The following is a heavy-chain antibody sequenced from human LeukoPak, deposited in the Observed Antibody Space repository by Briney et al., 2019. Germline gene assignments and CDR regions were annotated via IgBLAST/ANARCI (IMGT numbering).Heavy chain of an antibody. V-gene: IGHV4-59*08. Sequence: SETLSLTCTVSGGSISTYYWTWIRQPPGKRLEWIGYIYNSGTTNHNPSLKRRVTISVDTSKNQFSLKLSSVTAADTAVYYCARLGGTTPGTDYWGQGTLVTVSS. CDR2: IYNSGTT. CDR1: GGSISTYY. J-gene: IGHJ4*02. D-gene: IGHD3-16*01. CDR3: ARLGGTTPGTDY.